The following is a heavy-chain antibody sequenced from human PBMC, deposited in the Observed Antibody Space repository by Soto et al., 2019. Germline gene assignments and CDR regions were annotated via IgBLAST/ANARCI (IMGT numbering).Heavy chain of an antibody. CDR1: GFTFSSYG. D-gene: IGHD2-2*01. V-gene: IGHV3-33*01. CDR3: ARGYCSSTSCYGEDYYYYGMDV. CDR2: IWYDGSNK. J-gene: IGHJ6*02. Sequence: GGSLRLSCAASGFTFSSYGMHWVRQAPGKGLEWVAVIWYDGSNKYYADPVKGRFTISRDNSKNTLYLQMNSLRAEDTAVYYCARGYCSSTSCYGEDYYYYGMDVWGQGTTVTVSS.